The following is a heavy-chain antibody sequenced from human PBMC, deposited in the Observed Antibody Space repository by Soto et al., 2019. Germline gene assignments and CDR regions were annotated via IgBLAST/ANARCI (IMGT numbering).Heavy chain of an antibody. V-gene: IGHV1-69*12. J-gene: IGHJ4*02. Sequence: QVQLVQSGAEVKKPGSSVKVSCKASGGTFSSYDISWVRQAPGQGLEWMGGIIPIFGTANYAQKFQGRVTITADESTSTAYMELSSLRSEDTAVYYCARESRYFSGVSFYFLPGIDYWGQGTLVTVSS. CDR1: GGTFSSYD. CDR3: ARESRYFSGVSFYFLPGIDY. CDR2: IIPIFGTA. D-gene: IGHD2-15*01.